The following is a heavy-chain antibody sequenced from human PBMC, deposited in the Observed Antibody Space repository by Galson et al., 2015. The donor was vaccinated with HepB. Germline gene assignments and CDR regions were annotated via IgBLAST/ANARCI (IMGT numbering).Heavy chain of an antibody. CDR2: TYYRSTWYN. CDR3: ARGGDGYGLVDY. V-gene: IGHV6-1*01. CDR1: WYSVSSNTAA. Sequence: CVMAWYSVSSNTAAWNGIRQSPSRGLEGLGRTYYRSTWYNDYAVSVKSRRTINPDTSKNQISLQLNSVTLEDTAVYYCARGGDGYGLVDYWGQGTLVTVSS. D-gene: IGHD5-24*01. J-gene: IGHJ4*02.